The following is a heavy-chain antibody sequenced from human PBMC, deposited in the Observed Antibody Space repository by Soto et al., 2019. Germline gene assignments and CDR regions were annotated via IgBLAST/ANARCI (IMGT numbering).Heavy chain of an antibody. D-gene: IGHD3-10*01. CDR3: TTDRVGYYGSGSYYNPLGRNAFDI. CDR2: IKSKTDGGTT. V-gene: IGHV3-15*07. CDR1: GFTFSNAW. J-gene: IGHJ3*02. Sequence: GGSLRLSCAASGFTFSNAWMNWVRQAPGKGLEWVGRIKSKTDGGTTDYAAPVKGRFTISRDDSKNTLYLQMNSLKTEDTAVYYCTTDRVGYYGSGSYYNPLGRNAFDIWGQGTMVTVSS.